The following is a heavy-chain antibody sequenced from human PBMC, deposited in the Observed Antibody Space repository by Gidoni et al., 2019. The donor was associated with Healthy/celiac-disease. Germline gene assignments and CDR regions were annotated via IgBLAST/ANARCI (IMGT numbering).Heavy chain of an antibody. J-gene: IGHJ4*02. V-gene: IGHV3-33*01. CDR2: IWYDGSNK. CDR3: ARDRGAGQQLVPLYYFDY. D-gene: IGHD6-13*01. Sequence: QVPLVESGGGVVQPGRSLRPACAASGVTFSSYGMHWVRQAPGKGREWVAVIWYDGSNKYYADSVKGRFTISRDNSKNTLYLQMNSMRAEDTAVYYCARDRGAGQQLVPLYYFDYWGQGTLVTVSS. CDR1: GVTFSSYG.